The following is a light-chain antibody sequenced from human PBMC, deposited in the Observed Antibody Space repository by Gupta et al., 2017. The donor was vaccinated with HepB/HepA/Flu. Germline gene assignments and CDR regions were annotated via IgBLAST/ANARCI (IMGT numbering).Light chain of an antibody. CDR3: QQDNNWRT. Sequence: VMTQSPGTLSVSPGERATLSCWASHSVGSDLAWYQQKPGQAPRLLIHRTSARAAGIPDRFSGSGSGTEFTLTITSVQSEDAAVYYCQQDNNWRTFGQGTKLEI. V-gene: IGKV3-15*01. CDR1: HSVGSD. J-gene: IGKJ1*01. CDR2: RTS.